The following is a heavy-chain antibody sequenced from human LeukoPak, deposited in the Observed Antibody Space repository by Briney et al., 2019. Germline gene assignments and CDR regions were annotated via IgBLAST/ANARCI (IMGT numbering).Heavy chain of an antibody. D-gene: IGHD2-21*02. CDR3: ASGHIVVVTATHPLDY. CDR2: ISSSGSTI. V-gene: IGHV3-48*03. CDR1: GFTFSSYE. J-gene: IGHJ4*02. Sequence: PGGSLRLSCAASGFTFSSYEMNWVRQAPGKGLEWVSYISSSGSTIYYADSVKGRFTISRDNAKNSLYLQMNSLRAEDTAVYYCASGHIVVVTATHPLDYWGQGTLVTVSS.